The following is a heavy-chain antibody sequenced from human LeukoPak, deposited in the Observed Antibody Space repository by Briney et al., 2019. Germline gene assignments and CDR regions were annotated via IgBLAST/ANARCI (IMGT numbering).Heavy chain of an antibody. CDR3: ARDRAYCSSTSCPRPLGY. CDR1: GFTFSSYA. Sequence: GGSLRLSCAASGFTFSSYAMHWVRQAPGKGLEWVAVISYDGSNKYYADSVKGRFTISRDNSKNTLYLQMNSLRAEDTAVYYCARDRAYCSSTSCPRPLGYWGQGTLVTVSS. D-gene: IGHD2-2*01. J-gene: IGHJ4*02. CDR2: ISYDGSNK. V-gene: IGHV3-30*04.